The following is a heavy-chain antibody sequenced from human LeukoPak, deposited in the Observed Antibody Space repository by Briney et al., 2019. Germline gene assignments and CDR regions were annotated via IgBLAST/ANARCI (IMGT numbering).Heavy chain of an antibody. CDR2: IYYSGST. J-gene: IGHJ4*02. Sequence: LETLSLTCAVYGGSFSGYYWSWIRQPPGKGLEWIGSIYYSGSTYYNPSLKSRVTISVDTSKNQFSLKLSSVTAADTAVYYCARVITANVALFDYWGQGTLVTVSS. V-gene: IGHV4-34*01. D-gene: IGHD1-14*01. CDR3: ARVITANVALFDY. CDR1: GGSFSGYY.